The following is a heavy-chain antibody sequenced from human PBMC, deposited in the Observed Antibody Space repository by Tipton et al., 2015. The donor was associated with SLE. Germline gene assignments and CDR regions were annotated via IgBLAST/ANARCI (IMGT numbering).Heavy chain of an antibody. CDR1: GYSISSGYY. Sequence: GLVKPSETLSLTCAVSGYSISSGYYWGWIRQPPGKGLEWIGSIYHSGSTYYNPSLKSRVTISVDTSKNQFSLKLISVTAADTAVYYCARHQGGFDYWGQGTLVTVSS. CDR3: ARHQGGFDY. J-gene: IGHJ4*02. V-gene: IGHV4-38-2*01. CDR2: IYHSGST.